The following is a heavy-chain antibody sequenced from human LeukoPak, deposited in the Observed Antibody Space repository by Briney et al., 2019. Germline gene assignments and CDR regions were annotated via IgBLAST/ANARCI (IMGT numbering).Heavy chain of an antibody. D-gene: IGHD3-9*01. J-gene: IGHJ6*02. V-gene: IGHV4-59*01. CDR2: IYFSGNT. CDR1: GDSINSYY. Sequence: SETLSLTCTVSGDSINSYYWSWIRQPPGKGLEWIGYIYFSGNTKYNPSLKNRVTISVDRSKSQFYLTLRSVTASDTAVYYCARDLNHGFNYYYYGLEVWGQGTTVTVSS. CDR3: ARDLNHGFNYYYYGLEV.